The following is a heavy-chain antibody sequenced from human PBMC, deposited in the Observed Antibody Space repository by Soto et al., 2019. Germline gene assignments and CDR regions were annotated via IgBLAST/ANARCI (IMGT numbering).Heavy chain of an antibody. D-gene: IGHD3-22*01. V-gene: IGHV3-33*01. CDR3: ARDQDSSGYYGFDY. Sequence: QVQLVESGGGVVQPGRSLRLSCAASGFTFSSYGMHWVRQAPGKGLEWVAVIWYDGSNKYYADPVKGRFTISRDNSKNTLYLQMNSLRAEDTAVYYCARDQDSSGYYGFDYWGQGTLVTVSS. J-gene: IGHJ4*02. CDR2: IWYDGSNK. CDR1: GFTFSSYG.